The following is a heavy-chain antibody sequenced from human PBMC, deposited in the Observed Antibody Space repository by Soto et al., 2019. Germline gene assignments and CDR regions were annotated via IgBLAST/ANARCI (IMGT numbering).Heavy chain of an antibody. Sequence: QVQLVQSGAEVKKPGSSVKVSCKASGGTFSSYTISWVRQAPGQGLEWMGRIIPILGIANYAQKFQGRVTITADKSTSTAYMELSSLRSEDTAVYYCARDESYCSGGSCYRDYWGQGTLVTVSS. CDR1: GGTFSSYT. CDR2: IIPILGIA. D-gene: IGHD2-15*01. J-gene: IGHJ4*02. V-gene: IGHV1-69*08. CDR3: ARDESYCSGGSCYRDY.